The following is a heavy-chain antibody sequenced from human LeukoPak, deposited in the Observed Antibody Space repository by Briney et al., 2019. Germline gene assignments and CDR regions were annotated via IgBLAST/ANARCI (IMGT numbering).Heavy chain of an antibody. CDR2: IYYTGST. J-gene: IGHJ4*02. Sequence: PSETLSLTCTVSGGSISSYYWSWIRQPPGKGLEWIGYIYYTGSTSYNPSLKSRVTISVDTSKNQFSLKLRSVTAADTDVYYCARVGFGNTPHPMDYWGQGTLVTVSS. CDR1: GGSISSYY. V-gene: IGHV4-59*01. D-gene: IGHD4-23*01. CDR3: ARVGFGNTPHPMDY.